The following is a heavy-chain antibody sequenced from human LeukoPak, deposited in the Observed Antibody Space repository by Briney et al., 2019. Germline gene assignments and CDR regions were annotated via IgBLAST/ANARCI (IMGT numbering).Heavy chain of an antibody. D-gene: IGHD3-16*02. J-gene: IGHJ4*02. CDR1: GGSISSYY. CDR2: IYYSGST. V-gene: IGHV4-59*01. Sequence: PSETLSLTCTVSGGSISSYYWSWIRQPPGKGLEWIGCIYYSGSTNYNPSLKSRVTISVDTSKNQLSLKLSSVTAADAAVYYCARGVVWGSYRHFDYWGQGTLVTVSS. CDR3: ARGVVWGSYRHFDY.